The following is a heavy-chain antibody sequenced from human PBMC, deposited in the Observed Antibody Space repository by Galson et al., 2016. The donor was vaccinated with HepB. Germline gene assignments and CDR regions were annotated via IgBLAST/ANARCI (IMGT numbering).Heavy chain of an antibody. CDR2: ISRNGDST. CDR1: GFTFSDYA. V-gene: IGHV3-64*01. Sequence: SLRLSCAASGFTFSDYAMHWVRHAPGKGLEYISTISRNGDSTYYANSVKGRFTISRDNSKSTLYLQMGGLRADDTAVYYCARRHEYCPPVGCSVDYWGQGTLVSVSS. D-gene: IGHD2/OR15-2a*01. CDR3: ARRHEYCPPVGCSVDY. J-gene: IGHJ4*02.